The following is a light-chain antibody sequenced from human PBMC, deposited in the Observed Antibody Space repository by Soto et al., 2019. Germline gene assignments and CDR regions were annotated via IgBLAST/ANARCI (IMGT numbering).Light chain of an antibody. CDR3: QQYDNSPIT. CDR2: GAS. CDR1: QSISSSF. V-gene: IGKV3-20*01. J-gene: IGKJ1*01. Sequence: EIVLTQSPGILSLSPGARASPSCGTSQSISSSFLAWYQQKPGQAPRLLIYGASSMDTGIPDRFSGTGSGTDFTLTISRLEPEDFAVYYCQQYDNSPITFGQGTKV.